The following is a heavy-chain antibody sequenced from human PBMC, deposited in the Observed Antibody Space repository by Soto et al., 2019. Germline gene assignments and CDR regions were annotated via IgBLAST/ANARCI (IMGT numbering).Heavy chain of an antibody. CDR3: ARDRDSSSSCFDY. CDR2: TYYRSKRYN. D-gene: IGHD6-6*01. J-gene: IGHJ4*02. Sequence: SQTLALTCAISGDSVSSNSAAWNWIRQTPSRGLEWLGRTYYRSKRYNDYSVSVKSRITINPDTSKNQFSLQLNSFTPEDTAVYYCARDRDSSSSCFDYWGQGTLVTVSS. CDR1: GDSVSSNSAA. V-gene: IGHV6-1*01.